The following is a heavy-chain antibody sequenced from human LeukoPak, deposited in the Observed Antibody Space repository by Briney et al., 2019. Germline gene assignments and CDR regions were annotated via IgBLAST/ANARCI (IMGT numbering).Heavy chain of an antibody. D-gene: IGHD3-22*01. Sequence: PGGSLRLSCSPSASTFSLYAMHWVRQAPGKGLEYVSAISSNGGSTYYADSVKGRFTISRDNSKNTLYLQMSSLRAEDTTVYYCVKDSDYDSSGYPNDAFDIWGQGTMVTVSS. J-gene: IGHJ3*02. CDR2: ISSNGGST. CDR1: ASTFSLYA. V-gene: IGHV3-64D*09. CDR3: VKDSDYDSSGYPNDAFDI.